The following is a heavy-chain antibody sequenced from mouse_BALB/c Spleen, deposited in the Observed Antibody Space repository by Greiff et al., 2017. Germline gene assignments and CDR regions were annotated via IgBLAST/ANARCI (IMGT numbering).Heavy chain of an antibody. Sequence: EVQLVESGGGLVQPGGSLKLSCAASGFAFSRYWMSWVRQAPGKGLEWIGEINPDSSTINYTPSLKDKFIFSRDNAKNTLYLQMSKVRSEDTALYYCARLGDDEGYAMDYWGQGTSVTVSA. CDR2: INPDSSTI. CDR1: GFAFSRYW. J-gene: IGHJ4*01. CDR3: ARLGDDEGYAMDY. D-gene: IGHD2-2*01. V-gene: IGHV4-1*02.